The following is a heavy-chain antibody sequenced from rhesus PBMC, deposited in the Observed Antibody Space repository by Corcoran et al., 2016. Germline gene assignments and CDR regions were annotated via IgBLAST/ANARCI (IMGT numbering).Heavy chain of an antibody. CDR2: IYGSNGSH. Sequence: QVQLQESVPGLVKPSETLSLTCAVSGGSFSSHWRGWIRQLPGKGLEWIGSIYGSNGSHEYNPSLKSRAAISRDTSNDQFSLKLSSMTAADTAVYYCARDREGIAVDYWGQGVLVTVSS. D-gene: IGHD2-2*01. J-gene: IGHJ4*01. V-gene: IGHV4-160*01. CDR1: GGSFSSHW. CDR3: ARDREGIAVDY.